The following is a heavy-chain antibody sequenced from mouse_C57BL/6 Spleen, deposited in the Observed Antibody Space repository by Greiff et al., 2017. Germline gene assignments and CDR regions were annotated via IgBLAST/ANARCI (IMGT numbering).Heavy chain of an antibody. Sequence: LEESGAELARPGASVKMSCKASGYTFTSYTMHWVKQRPGQGLEWIGYINPSSGYTKYNQKFKDKATLTADKSSSTAYMQLSSLTSEDSAVYYCAREVITTVVHWYFDVWGTGTTVTVSS. CDR2: INPSSGYT. D-gene: IGHD1-1*01. CDR1: GYTFTSYT. CDR3: AREVITTVVHWYFDV. V-gene: IGHV1-4*01. J-gene: IGHJ1*03.